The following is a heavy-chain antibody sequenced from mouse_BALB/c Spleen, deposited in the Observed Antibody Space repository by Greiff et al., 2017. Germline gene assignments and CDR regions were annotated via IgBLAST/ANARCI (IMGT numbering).Heavy chain of an antibody. D-gene: IGHD2-4*01. J-gene: IGHJ2*01. V-gene: IGHV1-63*02. CDR3: ARRGDDYDGDY. Sequence: QVHVKQSGAELVRPGTSVKISCKASGYTFTNYWLGWVKQRPGHGLEWIGDIYPGGGYTNYNEKFKGKATLTADTSSSTAYMQLSSLTSEDSAVYFCARRGDDYDGDYWGQGTTLTVSS. CDR1: GYTFTNYW. CDR2: IYPGGGYT.